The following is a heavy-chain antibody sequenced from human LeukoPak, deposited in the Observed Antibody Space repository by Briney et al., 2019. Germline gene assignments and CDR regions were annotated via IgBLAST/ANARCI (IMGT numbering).Heavy chain of an antibody. Sequence: GGSLRLSCAAFGFTVSSNYMSWVRQAPGKGLEWVSVIYSGGSTYYADSVKGRFIISRDNSKNTLYLQMNSLRAEDTAVYYCAKDQKRITMIVVVIPDAFDIWGQGTMVTVSS. CDR2: IYSGGST. D-gene: IGHD3-22*01. J-gene: IGHJ3*02. V-gene: IGHV3-66*01. CDR3: AKDQKRITMIVVVIPDAFDI. CDR1: GFTVSSNY.